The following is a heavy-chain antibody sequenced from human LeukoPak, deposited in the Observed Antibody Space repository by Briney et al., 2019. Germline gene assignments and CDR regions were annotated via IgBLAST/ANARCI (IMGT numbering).Heavy chain of an antibody. Sequence: NASQTLSLTCTVSGGSISSGGYYWSWIRQPPGKGLEWIGYIYHSGSTYYNPSLKSRVTISVDRPKNQFSLKLSSVTAADTAVYYYARGECSSTSCYNQGSIDYWGQGTLVTVSS. CDR2: IYHSGST. CDR1: GGSISSGGYY. J-gene: IGHJ4*02. V-gene: IGHV4-30-2*01. D-gene: IGHD2-2*02. CDR3: ARGECSSTSCYNQGSIDY.